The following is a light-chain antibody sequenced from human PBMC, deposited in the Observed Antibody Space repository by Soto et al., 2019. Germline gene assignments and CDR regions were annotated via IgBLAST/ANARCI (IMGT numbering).Light chain of an antibody. Sequence: DIQITQSPSTLSSSVGDRVTITCRASQSISSWLSWYQQKPGKAPKLLIYDASSLQSGVPSRFGGSGSGTEFTLTISGLQPDDFATYYCQHYNTYSTWTFGQGTKVDIK. CDR2: DAS. J-gene: IGKJ1*01. CDR3: QHYNTYSTWT. CDR1: QSISSW. V-gene: IGKV1-5*01.